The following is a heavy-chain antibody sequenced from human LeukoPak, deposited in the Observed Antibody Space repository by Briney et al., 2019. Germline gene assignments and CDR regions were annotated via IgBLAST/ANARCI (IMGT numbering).Heavy chain of an antibody. V-gene: IGHV4-59*01. CDR3: ARFVDY. CDR1: GDSMSGYY. Sequence: SETLSLTCSISGDSMSGYYWSWIRQPPGKGLEWIGYIYYSGSTNYNPSLKSRVTISVDTSKNQFSPKLTSVTAADTAVYYCARFVDYWGLGILVTVSS. CDR2: IYYSGST. J-gene: IGHJ4*02.